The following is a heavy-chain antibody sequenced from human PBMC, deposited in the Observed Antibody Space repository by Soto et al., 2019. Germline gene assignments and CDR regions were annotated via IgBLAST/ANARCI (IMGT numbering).Heavy chain of an antibody. CDR3: AKDGGELDIFPEISKTYYYYGMDV. Sequence: QVQLVESGGGVVQPGRSLRLSCAASGFTFSSYGMHWVRQAPGKGLEWVAVISYDGSNKYYADSVKGRFTISRDNSKNTLYLQMNSLRAEDTAVYYCAKDGGELDIFPEISKTYYYYGMDVWGQGTTVTVSS. J-gene: IGHJ6*02. D-gene: IGHD3-3*02. V-gene: IGHV3-30*18. CDR2: ISYDGSNK. CDR1: GFTFSSYG.